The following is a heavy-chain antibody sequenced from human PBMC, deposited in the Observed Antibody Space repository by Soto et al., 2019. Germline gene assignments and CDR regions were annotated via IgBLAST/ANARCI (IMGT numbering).Heavy chain of an antibody. V-gene: IGHV5-10-1*01. CDR3: ASTYYYDSSGYAFDI. CDR1: GYSFTSYW. Sequence: GESLKISCKGSGYSFTSYWISWVRQMPGKGLEWMGRIDPSDSYTNYSPSFQGHVTISADKSISTAYLQWSSLKASDTAMYYCASTYYYDSSGYAFDIWGQGTMVTVSS. CDR2: IDPSDSYT. D-gene: IGHD3-22*01. J-gene: IGHJ3*02.